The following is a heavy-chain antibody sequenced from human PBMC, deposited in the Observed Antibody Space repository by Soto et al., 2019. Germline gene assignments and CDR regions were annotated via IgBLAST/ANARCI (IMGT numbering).Heavy chain of an antibody. D-gene: IGHD6-19*01. Sequence: QVQLVQSGAEVKKPGASVKVSCKASGYTFTSYDINWVRQAIGQGIEGMGWMNPNGGNTAYVQKFQGRLTMTRNTSISTADLELSSLRSEDTAVYYCARGQGAVAGDLEYWGQGTLVTVSS. CDR3: ARGQGAVAGDLEY. CDR2: MNPNGGNT. J-gene: IGHJ4*02. V-gene: IGHV1-8*01. CDR1: GYTFTSYD.